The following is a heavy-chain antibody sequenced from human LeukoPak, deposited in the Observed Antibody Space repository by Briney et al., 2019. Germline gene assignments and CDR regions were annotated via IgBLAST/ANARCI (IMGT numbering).Heavy chain of an antibody. CDR2: INHSGST. D-gene: IGHD6-19*01. CDR1: GGSFSGYY. CDR3: ARWGQTSAGSGCYNWFDP. J-gene: IGHJ5*02. V-gene: IGHV4-34*01. Sequence: SETLSLTCAVYGGSFSGYYWSWIRQPPGKGLEWIGEINHSGSTNYNPSLKSRVTISVDTSKNQFSLKLSSVTAADTAVYYCARWGQTSAGSGCYNWFDPWGQGTLVTVSS.